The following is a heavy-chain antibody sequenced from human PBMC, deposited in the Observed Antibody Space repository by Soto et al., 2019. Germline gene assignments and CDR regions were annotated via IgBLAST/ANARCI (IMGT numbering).Heavy chain of an antibody. CDR3: ARTSLPAATPYNWFDP. CDR2: MNPNSGNT. D-gene: IGHD2-2*01. J-gene: IGHJ5*02. CDR1: GYTFTSYD. Sequence: ASVKVSCKASGYTFTSYDINWVRQATGQGLEWMGWMNPNSGNTGYAQKFQGRVTMTRNTSISTAYMELSSLRSEDTAVYYCARTSLPAATPYNWFDPWGQGTLVTVPS. V-gene: IGHV1-8*01.